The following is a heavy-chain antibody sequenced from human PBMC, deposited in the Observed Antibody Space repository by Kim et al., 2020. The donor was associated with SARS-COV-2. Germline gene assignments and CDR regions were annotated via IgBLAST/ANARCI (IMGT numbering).Heavy chain of an antibody. CDR3: ARDLAVTTLDY. CDR2: YI. D-gene: IGHD4-17*01. Sequence: YIYHAGSVKGRFTISRDNAKNALYLQMSSLRAEDTALYYCARDLAVTTLDYWGQGTLVTVSS. J-gene: IGHJ4*02. V-gene: IGHV3-21*06.